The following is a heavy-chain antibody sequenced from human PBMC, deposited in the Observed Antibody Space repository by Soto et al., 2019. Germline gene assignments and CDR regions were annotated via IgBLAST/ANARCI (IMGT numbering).Heavy chain of an antibody. CDR2: IFPDDSET. V-gene: IGHV5-51*01. Sequence: ESLKISCKASGYSFSSYWIGWVRQIPGKGLEWMGIIFPDDSETRYSPSFQGKVSISVDKSITTAYLQWSSLKASDTAMYYCARRLYDTSGYRYFDFWGQGTLVTAPQ. CDR1: GYSFSSYW. J-gene: IGHJ4*02. D-gene: IGHD3-22*01. CDR3: ARRLYDTSGYRYFDF.